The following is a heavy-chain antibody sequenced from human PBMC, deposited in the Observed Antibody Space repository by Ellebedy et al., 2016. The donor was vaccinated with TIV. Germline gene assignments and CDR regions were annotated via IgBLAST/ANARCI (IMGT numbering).Heavy chain of an antibody. CDR2: ITGSGIST. CDR3: VQRDFDY. V-gene: IGHV3-23*01. CDR1: GFTFSSYA. Sequence: GGSLRLSXAASGFTFSSYAMSWVRQAPGKGLEWVSAITGSGISTYYADSVKGRFTISRDNSKNTLYLQMNSLRAEDTAVYYCVQRDFDYWGQGTLVTVSS. J-gene: IGHJ4*02.